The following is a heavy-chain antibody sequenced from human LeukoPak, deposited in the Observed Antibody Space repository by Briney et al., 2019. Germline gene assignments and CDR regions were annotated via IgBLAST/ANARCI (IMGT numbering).Heavy chain of an antibody. CDR3: ASPPYYDGSGYWSGFDY. Sequence: PSVKLSCKASRGTFSSYAISWVRQAPGEGLGWRWGIIPIFGTAKYAQKFQGRVTITADESTSTAYMELSSLRSEDTAVYYCASPPYYDGSGYWSGFDYWGQGTLVTVSS. J-gene: IGHJ4*02. CDR2: IIPIFGTA. V-gene: IGHV1-69*13. D-gene: IGHD3-22*01. CDR1: RGTFSSYA.